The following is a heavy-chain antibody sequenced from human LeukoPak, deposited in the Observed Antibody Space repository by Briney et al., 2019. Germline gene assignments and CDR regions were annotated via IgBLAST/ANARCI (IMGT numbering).Heavy chain of an antibody. CDR3: ARRGGGHAFDI. D-gene: IGHD3-16*01. CDR1: GGSFSGYY. Sequence: SETLSLTCAVYGGSFSGYYWSWIRQPPGKGLEWIGEINHSGSTNYNPSLKSRVTISVDTSKNQFSLKLSSVTAADTAVYYCARRGGGHAFDIWGQGTMVTVSS. CDR2: INHSGST. J-gene: IGHJ3*02. V-gene: IGHV4-34*01.